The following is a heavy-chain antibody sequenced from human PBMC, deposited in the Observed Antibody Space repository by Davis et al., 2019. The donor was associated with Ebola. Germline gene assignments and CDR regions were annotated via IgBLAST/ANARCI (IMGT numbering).Heavy chain of an antibody. CDR1: GGSISSGDYY. J-gene: IGHJ3*02. CDR3: ASYYGDKTGHAFDI. V-gene: IGHV4-30-4*01. Sequence: SETLSLTCTVSGGSISSGDYYWSWIRQPPGKGLEWIGYIYYSGSTYYNPSLKSRVTISVDTSKNQFSLKLSSVTAADTAVYYCASYYGDKTGHAFDIWGQGTMVTVSS. D-gene: IGHD4-23*01. CDR2: IYYSGST.